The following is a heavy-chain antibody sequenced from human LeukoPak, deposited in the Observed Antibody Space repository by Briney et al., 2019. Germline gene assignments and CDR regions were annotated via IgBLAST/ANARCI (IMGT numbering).Heavy chain of an antibody. CDR1: GGSISSGSYY. V-gene: IGHV4-61*02. J-gene: IGHJ4*02. D-gene: IGHD5-18*01. Sequence: SETLSLTCTVSGGSISSGSYYWNWIRQPAGKGLEWIGRIYTSGSTNYNPSLKSRVTISVDTSKNQFSLKLSSVTAADTAVYYCAVGYSYGGSFDYWGQGTLVTVSS. CDR3: AVGYSYGGSFDY. CDR2: IYTSGST.